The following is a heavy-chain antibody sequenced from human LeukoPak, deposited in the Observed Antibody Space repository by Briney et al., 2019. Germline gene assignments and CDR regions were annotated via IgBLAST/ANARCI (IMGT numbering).Heavy chain of an antibody. V-gene: IGHV1-18*01. CDR1: GYTFTSYG. D-gene: IGHD6-19*01. CDR2: ISAYNGNT. Sequence: GASVKVSCKASGYTFTSYGISWVRQAPGQGLEWMGWISAYNGNTNYAQKLQGRVTMTGDTSISTAYMELSRLRSDDTAVYYCARNQYEAGYSSGWYGNWFDPWGQGTLVTVSS. J-gene: IGHJ5*02. CDR3: ARNQYEAGYSSGWYGNWFDP.